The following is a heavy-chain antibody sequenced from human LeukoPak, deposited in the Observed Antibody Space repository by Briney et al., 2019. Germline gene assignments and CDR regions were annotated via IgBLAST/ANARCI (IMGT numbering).Heavy chain of an antibody. V-gene: IGHV4-39*02. J-gene: IGHJ4*02. CDR1: GGSISSSSYY. D-gene: IGHD4-17*01. CDR3: ARDYGRNIPFDY. Sequence: PSETLSLTCTVSGGSISSSSYYWGWIRQPPGKGLEWIGSIYYSGSTYHNPSLKSRVTISVDTSKNQFSLKLSSVTAADTAVYYCARDYGRNIPFDYWGQGTLVTVSP. CDR2: IYYSGST.